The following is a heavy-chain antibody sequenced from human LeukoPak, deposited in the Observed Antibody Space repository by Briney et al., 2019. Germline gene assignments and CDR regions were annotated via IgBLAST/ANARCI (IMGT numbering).Heavy chain of an antibody. CDR3: ARQNVSCYSFDI. Sequence: ESLKISCKGSGYRFTNSWIAWVRQMPGRGLEWMGIIYPTDSDTRYSPSFQGQVTISADKSISTAYLQWSSLKASDTAMYYCARQNVSCYSFDIWGQGTMVTVSS. J-gene: IGHJ3*02. CDR1: GYRFTNSW. D-gene: IGHD2-2*01. CDR2: IYPTDSDT. V-gene: IGHV5-51*01.